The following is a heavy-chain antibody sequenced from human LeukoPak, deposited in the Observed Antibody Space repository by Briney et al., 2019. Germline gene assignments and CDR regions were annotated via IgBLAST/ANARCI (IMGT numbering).Heavy chain of an antibody. Sequence: GASVKVSCKASGYTFTGYYMHWVRQAPGQGLEWMGWINPNSGGTNYAQKFQGRVTMTRDTSISTAYMELSRLRSDDTAVYYCARDPPGPIDYYDSSGYYAAEAFDIWGQGTMVTVSS. D-gene: IGHD3-22*01. J-gene: IGHJ3*02. CDR2: INPNSGGT. V-gene: IGHV1-2*02. CDR1: GYTFTGYY. CDR3: ARDPPGPIDYYDSSGYYAAEAFDI.